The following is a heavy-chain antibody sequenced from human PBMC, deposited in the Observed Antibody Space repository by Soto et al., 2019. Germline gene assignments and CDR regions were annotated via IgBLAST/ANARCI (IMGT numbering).Heavy chain of an antibody. D-gene: IGHD6-6*01. CDR2: INAGNGNT. V-gene: IGHV1-3*01. Sequence: ASVKVSCKASGYTFTSYAMHWVRQAPGQRLEWMGWINAGNGNTKYSQKFQGRVTITRDTSASTAYMELSSLRSEDTAVYYCARVLGSSSSKDKSQASGTNYYYMDVWGKGTTVTVSS. J-gene: IGHJ6*03. CDR1: GYTFTSYA. CDR3: ARVLGSSSSKDKSQASGTNYYYMDV.